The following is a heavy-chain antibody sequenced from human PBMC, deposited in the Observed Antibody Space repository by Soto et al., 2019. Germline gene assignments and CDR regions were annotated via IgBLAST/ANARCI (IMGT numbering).Heavy chain of an antibody. D-gene: IGHD4-17*01. V-gene: IGHV4-31*03. CDR1: GGSISSGDYY. Sequence: PSETLSLTCTVSGGSISSGDYYWSWIRQHPGKGLEWIGYMYYSGTTYYNPSLKSRVTISVDTSKNQFSLKLSSVTAADTAVYYCAGSQTTVIPNWFDPWGQGTLVTVSS. CDR2: MYYSGTT. CDR3: AGSQTTVIPNWFDP. J-gene: IGHJ5*02.